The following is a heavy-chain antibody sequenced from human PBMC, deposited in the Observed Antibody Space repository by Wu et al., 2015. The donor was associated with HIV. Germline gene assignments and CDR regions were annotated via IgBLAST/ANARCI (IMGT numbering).Heavy chain of an antibody. CDR2: IIPIFGTA. J-gene: IGHJ4*02. CDR1: GGTFSSYA. D-gene: IGHD3-22*01. V-gene: IGHV1-69*05. Sequence: QVQLVQSGAEVKKPGSSVKVSCKASGGTFSSYAISWVRQAPGQGLEWMGGIIPIFGTANYAQKFQGRVTMTTDTSTSTAYMELRSLRSDDTAVYYCARNPTYDSSEAHYWGQGTLVTVSS. CDR3: ARNPTYDSSEAHY.